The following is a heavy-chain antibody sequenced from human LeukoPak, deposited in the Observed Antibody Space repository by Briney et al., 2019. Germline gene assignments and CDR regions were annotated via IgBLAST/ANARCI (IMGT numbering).Heavy chain of an antibody. CDR1: GFTFSSYW. Sequence: GGSLRLSCAASGFTFSSYWMHWVRQAPGKGLVWVSRIDNDGRGTSYADSVKGRFTISRDNAKNRLYLQMSSLRAEDTAVYYCASLNYGPDYWGQGTLVTVSS. D-gene: IGHD3-16*01. J-gene: IGHJ4*02. CDR3: ASLNYGPDY. V-gene: IGHV3-74*01. CDR2: IDNDGRGT.